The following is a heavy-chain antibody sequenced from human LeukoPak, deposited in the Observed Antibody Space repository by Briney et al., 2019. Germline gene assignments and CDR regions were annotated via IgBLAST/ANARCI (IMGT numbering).Heavy chain of an antibody. Sequence: PGGTLRLSRAASRFTFSTYWMNWVRQAPGMGLEWVASIKQDRSDKYYVDPVKGRFTISRDNAKNSLCLQMNSLRADDTAVYYCARVPQSMVRGVVITEFYFDSWGEGTLVTVSS. CDR2: IKQDRSDK. V-gene: IGHV3-7*01. J-gene: IGHJ4*02. D-gene: IGHD3-10*01. CDR3: ARVPQSMVRGVVITEFYFDS. CDR1: RFTFSTYW.